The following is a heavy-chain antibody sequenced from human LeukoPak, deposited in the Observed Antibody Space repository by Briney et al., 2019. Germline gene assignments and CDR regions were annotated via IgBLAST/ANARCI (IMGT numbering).Heavy chain of an antibody. CDR2: IYSTGST. CDR1: GGSFSGYY. Sequence: PSETLSLTCAVYGGSFSGYYWSWIRQPAGQGLEWIGRIYSTGSTSYNPSLKSRVTMSVDTSNNQLSLKLSSVTAADTAVYYCAREGLEDCSGASCYFLFDPWGQGTLVTVSS. CDR3: AREGLEDCSGASCYFLFDP. J-gene: IGHJ5*02. D-gene: IGHD2-15*01. V-gene: IGHV4-4*07.